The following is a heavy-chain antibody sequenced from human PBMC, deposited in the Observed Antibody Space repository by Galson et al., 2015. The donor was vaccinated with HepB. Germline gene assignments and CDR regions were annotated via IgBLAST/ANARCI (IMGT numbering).Heavy chain of an antibody. Sequence: SVKVSCKASGYTLTGFSMHWVRQAPGKGLEWVGGFDPEDGETIYTQKFQGRVTMTEDTSTDTAYMELSSLRSEDTAMYYCATEVGVGDILLFWGQGTMVTVSS. CDR1: GYTLTGFS. D-gene: IGHD1-26*01. J-gene: IGHJ4*02. V-gene: IGHV1-24*01. CDR3: ATEVGVGDILLF. CDR2: FDPEDGET.